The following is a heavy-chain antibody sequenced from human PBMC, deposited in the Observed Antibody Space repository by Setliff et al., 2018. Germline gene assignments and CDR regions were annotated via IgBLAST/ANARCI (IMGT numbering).Heavy chain of an antibody. D-gene: IGHD3-10*01. CDR3: AKDPYYSEIYYFDY. Sequence: GGSLRLSCAASGFTFSSYGMHWVRQAPGKGLEWVAFIRDDGSNQYYADSVKGRFTISRDNSKNTLYLQMNSLTAEDTAVYPCAKDPYYSEIYYFDYWGQGTLVTVSS. J-gene: IGHJ4*02. CDR2: IRDDGSNQ. V-gene: IGHV3-30*02. CDR1: GFTFSSYG.